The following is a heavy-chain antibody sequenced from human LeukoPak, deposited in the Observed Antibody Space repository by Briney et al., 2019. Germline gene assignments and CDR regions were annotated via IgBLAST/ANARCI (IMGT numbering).Heavy chain of an antibody. CDR1: GYTFTSYA. J-gene: IGHJ4*02. D-gene: IGHD2-15*01. CDR2: INAGNGNT. V-gene: IGHV1-3*01. Sequence: ASVTVSFTASGYTFTSYAMHWVRQAPGQRLEWMGWINAGNGNTKYSQKFQGRVTITRDTSASTAYMELSSLRSEDTAVYYCARDLQGSFDYWGQGTLVTVSS. CDR3: ARDLQGSFDY.